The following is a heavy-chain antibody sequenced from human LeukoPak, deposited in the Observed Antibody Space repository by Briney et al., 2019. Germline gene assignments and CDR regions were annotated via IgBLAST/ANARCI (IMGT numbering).Heavy chain of an antibody. CDR2: ISGSGANT. D-gene: IGHD3-9*01. Sequence: PGGSLRLSCAASGFTFSTYAMSWVRQAPGKGLEWVSGISGSGANTYYADSVKGRFTISRDNSKNTLYLQMNSLRAEDTAVYYCAKGTVLRYFDWPIDYWGQGTLVTVSS. CDR1: GFTFSTYA. CDR3: AKGTVLRYFDWPIDY. V-gene: IGHV3-23*01. J-gene: IGHJ4*02.